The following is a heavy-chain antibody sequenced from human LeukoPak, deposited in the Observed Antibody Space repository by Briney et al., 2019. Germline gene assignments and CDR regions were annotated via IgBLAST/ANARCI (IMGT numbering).Heavy chain of an antibody. D-gene: IGHD6-19*01. Sequence: GGSLILSCVASGCTFSSSVMHWVRHPTGKGVEWVSGIGTAGETYYLGSVKGRFTISRESDTNSLYLQMNSLTAGDTAMYYCARGGYSSGRAPAFDIWGQGTTVTVSS. J-gene: IGHJ3*02. CDR1: GCTFSSSV. CDR2: IGTAGET. CDR3: ARGGYSSGRAPAFDI. V-gene: IGHV3-13*01.